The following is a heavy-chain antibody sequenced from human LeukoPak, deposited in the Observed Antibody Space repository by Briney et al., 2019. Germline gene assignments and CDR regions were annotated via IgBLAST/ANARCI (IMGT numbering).Heavy chain of an antibody. D-gene: IGHD3-10*01. V-gene: IGHV3-11*01. J-gene: IGHJ4*02. Sequence: GGSLRLSCAASGFTFSSYAMSWIRQAPGKGLEWVSYISSSGSTIYYADSVKGRFTISRDNAKNSLYLQMNSLRAEDTAVYYCARDRHYYGSGSPSYYFDYWGQGTLVTVSS. CDR3: ARDRHYYGSGSPSYYFDY. CDR2: ISSSGSTI. CDR1: GFTFSSYA.